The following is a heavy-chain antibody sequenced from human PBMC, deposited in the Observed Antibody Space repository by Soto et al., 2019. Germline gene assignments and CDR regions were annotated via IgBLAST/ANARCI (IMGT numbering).Heavy chain of an antibody. CDR2: IVVGSGNT. CDR3: AADDTAMVTAYYYYGMDV. Sequence: GASVKVSCKASGFTFTSSAMQWVRQARGQRLEWIGWIVVGSGNTNYAQKFQERVTITRDMSTSTAYMELSSLRSEDTAVYYCAADDTAMVTAYYYYGMDVWGQGTTVTVSS. J-gene: IGHJ6*02. D-gene: IGHD5-18*01. V-gene: IGHV1-58*02. CDR1: GFTFTSSA.